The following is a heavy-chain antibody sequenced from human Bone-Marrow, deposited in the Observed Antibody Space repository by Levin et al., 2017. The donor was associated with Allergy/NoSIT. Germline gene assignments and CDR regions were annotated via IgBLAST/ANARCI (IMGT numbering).Heavy chain of an antibody. CDR1: GFTFSASW. CDR2: IKQTRDGGPT. D-gene: IGHD2-15*01. CDR3: TTGFGSPSWDGH. V-gene: IGHV3-15*01. Sequence: PGESLKISCEASGFTFSASWMNWVRQTPGKGLEWVGHIKQTRDGGPTDYAAPVKGRFTISRDDSKSTVYLQMNNLKMEDTAVYYCTTGFGSPSWDGHWGLVTLVTVSS. J-gene: IGHJ4*02.